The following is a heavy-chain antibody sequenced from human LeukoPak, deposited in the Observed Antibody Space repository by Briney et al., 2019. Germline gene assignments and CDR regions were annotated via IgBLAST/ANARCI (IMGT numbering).Heavy chain of an antibody. CDR2: INHSGST. J-gene: IGHJ4*02. CDR1: GGSFSGYY. Sequence: SETLSLTCAVYGGSFSGYYWSWIRQPPGKGLEWIGEINHSGSTNYNPSLKSRVTISVDTSKNQFSLKLSSVTAADTAVYYCAGGRVYVWGSYRTALDYWGQGTLVTVSS. V-gene: IGHV4-34*01. CDR3: AGGRVYVWGSYRTALDY. D-gene: IGHD3-16*02.